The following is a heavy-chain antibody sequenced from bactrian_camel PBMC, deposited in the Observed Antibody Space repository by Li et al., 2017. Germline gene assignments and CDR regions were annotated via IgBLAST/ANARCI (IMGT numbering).Heavy chain of an antibody. CDR1: GIILGASD. D-gene: IGHD2*01. J-gene: IGHJ7*01. Sequence: VQLVESGGGSVQAGGSLRLSCAATGIILGASDMAWHRQAPGKEREEVASINSFGTTDYADSVKGRFTISSDNAKNTLYLQMNRLKPEDTAIYYCAASRPTLYSASWYCQDYGMSYWGKGTQVTV. V-gene: IGHV3S55*01. CDR2: INSFGTT.